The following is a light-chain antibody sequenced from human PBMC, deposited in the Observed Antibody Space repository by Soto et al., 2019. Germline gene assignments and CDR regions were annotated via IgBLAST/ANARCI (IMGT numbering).Light chain of an antibody. CDR2: GAS. Sequence: EIVLTQSPGTLSLSPGERATLSCRASQSVSSSYLAWYQQKPGQAPRLLIYGASSRATGIPDRFSGSGSGTDFTLTISRLEPEDFVVYYCQQYDSSALYTFGQGTKLEIK. V-gene: IGKV3-20*01. CDR3: QQYDSSALYT. CDR1: QSVSSSY. J-gene: IGKJ2*01.